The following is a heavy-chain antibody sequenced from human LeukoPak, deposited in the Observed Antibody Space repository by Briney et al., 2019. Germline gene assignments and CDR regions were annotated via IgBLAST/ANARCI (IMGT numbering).Heavy chain of an antibody. V-gene: IGHV3-73*01. CDR2: IRTKSNSYAT. CDR1: GFTFSGSG. D-gene: IGHD3-16*01. Sequence: PGGSLRLSCAASGFTFSGSGMHWVRHASGKGLEWVGRIRTKSNSYATAYAASVKGRFTISRDDSKNTAYLQMDSLRAEDTAVYYCAKDLHDYVWGSPIDYWGQGTLVTVSS. CDR3: AKDLHDYVWGSPIDY. J-gene: IGHJ4*02.